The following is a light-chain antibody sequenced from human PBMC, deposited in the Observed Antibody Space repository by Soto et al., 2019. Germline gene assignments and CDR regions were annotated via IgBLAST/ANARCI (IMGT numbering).Light chain of an antibody. V-gene: IGKV3-15*01. CDR3: QHYNQWPLT. CDR2: AVS. Sequence: EIMMTQYPGTLYASPGERATLSCRASQSVSSNLAWYQQKSGQAPRLLIYAVSTRATGIQARFSDSGSGTEFTPTISSLQSEDFADYYYQHYNQWPLTFGQGTKVEIK. J-gene: IGKJ1*01. CDR1: QSVSSN.